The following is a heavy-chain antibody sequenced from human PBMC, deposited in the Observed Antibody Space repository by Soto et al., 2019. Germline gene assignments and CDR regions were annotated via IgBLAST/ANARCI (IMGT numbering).Heavy chain of an antibody. Sequence: QVQLVQSGAEVKKPGASVKVSCKASGYTFSTNGVTWVRQAPGQGLEWMGWISTYNGATNYAQKLQGRVTMTTDPSPSTADMELMSLRSDDTAVDYCARRYSASAWFDPWGQGTLVTVSS. CDR2: ISTYNGAT. J-gene: IGHJ5*02. CDR3: ARRYSASAWFDP. CDR1: GYTFSTNG. V-gene: IGHV1-18*01. D-gene: IGHD6-13*01.